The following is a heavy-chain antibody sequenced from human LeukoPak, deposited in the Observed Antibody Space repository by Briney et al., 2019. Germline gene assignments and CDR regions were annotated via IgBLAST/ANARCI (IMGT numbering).Heavy chain of an antibody. CDR1: GGSISSYY. V-gene: IGHV4-59*01. J-gene: IGHJ4*02. CDR2: IYYSGST. Sequence: SETLSLTCTVSGGSISSYYWSWIRQPPGKGLEWIGYIYYSGSTNYNPPLKSRVTISVDTSKNQFSLELSSVTAADTAVYYCARVSYSPYYYDSSGYYLDYWGQGTLVTVSS. D-gene: IGHD3-22*01. CDR3: ARVSYSPYYYDSSGYYLDY.